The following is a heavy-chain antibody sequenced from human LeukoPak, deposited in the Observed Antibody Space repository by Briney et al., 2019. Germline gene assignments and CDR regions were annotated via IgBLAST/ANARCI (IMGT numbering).Heavy chain of an antibody. D-gene: IGHD6-19*01. Sequence: GGSLRHSCAASGFTFSSYWMSWVRQAPGKGLEWVANIKQDGSEKYYVDSVKGRLTISRDNAKNSLYLQMNSLRAEDTAVYYCARVGYSSGWYRGDAFDIWGQGTMVTVSS. CDR2: IKQDGSEK. J-gene: IGHJ3*02. V-gene: IGHV3-7*01. CDR1: GFTFSSYW. CDR3: ARVGYSSGWYRGDAFDI.